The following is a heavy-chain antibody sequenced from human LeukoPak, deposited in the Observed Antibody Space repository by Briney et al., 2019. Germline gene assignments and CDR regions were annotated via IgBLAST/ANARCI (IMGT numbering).Heavy chain of an antibody. J-gene: IGHJ4*02. CDR2: ISRGGNSI. Sequence: GGSLRLSCEASGFTFSDYYMNWLRQAPGKGLEWVSSISRGGNSIYYAESVKGRFTISRDNAKNSLYLQMNSLRAEDTAVYYCARDQYLDYRGQGTLVTVSS. V-gene: IGHV3-11*01. CDR1: GFTFSDYY. CDR3: ARDQYLDY.